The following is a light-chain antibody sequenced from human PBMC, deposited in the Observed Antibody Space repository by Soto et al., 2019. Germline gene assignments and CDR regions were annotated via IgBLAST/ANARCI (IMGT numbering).Light chain of an antibody. J-gene: IGLJ1*01. Sequence: QSALTQPPSASGSPGQSVAISCTGTSSDVGGYNYVSWYQQHPGKAPKLMIYEVNKRPSGVPDRFSGSKSGNTASLTVSGLQAEEEADYYCSSYAGSINVFGTGTKLTVL. CDR3: SSYAGSINV. CDR2: EVN. V-gene: IGLV2-8*01. CDR1: SSDVGGYNY.